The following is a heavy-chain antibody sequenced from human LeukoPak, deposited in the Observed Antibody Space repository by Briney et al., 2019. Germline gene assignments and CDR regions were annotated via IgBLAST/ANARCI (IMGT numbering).Heavy chain of an antibody. CDR3: ARYCSGGSCYSYYGMDV. CDR1: GGSFSGYY. J-gene: IGHJ6*02. Sequence: SETLSLTCAVYGGSFSGYYWGWIRQPPGKGLEWIGEINHSGSTNYNPSLKSRVTISVDTSKNQFSLKLSSVTAADTAVYYCARYCSGGSCYSYYGMDVWGQGTTVTVSS. D-gene: IGHD2-15*01. CDR2: INHSGST. V-gene: IGHV4-34*01.